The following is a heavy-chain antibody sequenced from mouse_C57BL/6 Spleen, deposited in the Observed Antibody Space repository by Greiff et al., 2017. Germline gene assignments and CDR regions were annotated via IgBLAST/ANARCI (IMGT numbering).Heavy chain of an antibody. CDR3: ARTAAHDSNSYYYAMDY. D-gene: IGHD2-5*01. CDR2: IDPSDSYT. V-gene: IGHV1-50*01. CDR1: GYTFTSYW. J-gene: IGHJ4*01. Sequence: QVQLQQPGAELVKPGASVKLSCKASGYTFTSYWMQWVKQRPGQGLEWIGEIDPSDSYTNYTQKFKGKATLTVDTSSSTAYMQLSSLTSEDSSVYYCARTAAHDSNSYYYAMDYWGQGTSVTVSS.